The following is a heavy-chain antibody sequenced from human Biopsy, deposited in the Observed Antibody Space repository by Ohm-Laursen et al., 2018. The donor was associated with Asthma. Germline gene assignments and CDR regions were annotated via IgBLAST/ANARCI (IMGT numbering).Heavy chain of an antibody. D-gene: IGHD1-26*01. V-gene: IGHV2-5*02. Sequence: TQTLTLTCTFSGFSLSTSGGGVGWIRQPPGKALEWLGNIYWDDDKRYSPSLQSRLTITRDTPKDQVVLTMTNMGPVDAGTYYCVHTLVGLKAFDFWGQGTLVTVSP. CDR1: GFSLSTSGGG. J-gene: IGHJ4*02. CDR2: IYWDDDK. CDR3: VHTLVGLKAFDF.